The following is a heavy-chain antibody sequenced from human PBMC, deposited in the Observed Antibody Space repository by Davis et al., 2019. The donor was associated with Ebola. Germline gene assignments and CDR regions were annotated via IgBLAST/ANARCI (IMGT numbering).Heavy chain of an antibody. Sequence: ASVKVSCKASGYTFTSHDINWVRQATGQGLEWVGWMNPNSGNTGYAQKFQGRVTMTRNTSINTAYMELSSLRSEDTAVYFCARDSSGVVGANDFDYWGQGSLVTVSS. CDR2: MNPNSGNT. CDR3: ARDSSGVVGANDFDY. J-gene: IGHJ4*02. D-gene: IGHD1-26*01. CDR1: GYTFTSHD. V-gene: IGHV1-8*01.